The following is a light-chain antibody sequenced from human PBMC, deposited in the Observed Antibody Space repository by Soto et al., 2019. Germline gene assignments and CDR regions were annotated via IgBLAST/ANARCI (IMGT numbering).Light chain of an antibody. J-gene: IGLJ2*01. CDR3: SSYTSSRTLV. CDR1: SSDVGAYNY. Sequence: QSALTQPASVSGSPGQSITISCTGTSSDVGAYNYVSWYQHHPGKVPKLIIYAVSNRPSGVSNRFSGSKSGNMASLTISGLQAEDEADYYCSSYTSSRTLVFGGGTKVTVL. CDR2: AVS. V-gene: IGLV2-14*03.